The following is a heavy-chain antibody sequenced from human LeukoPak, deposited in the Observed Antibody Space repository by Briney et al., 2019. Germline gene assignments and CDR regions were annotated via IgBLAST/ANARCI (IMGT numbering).Heavy chain of an antibody. J-gene: IGHJ5*02. CDR1: GGSISPYF. D-gene: IGHD3-10*01. V-gene: IGHV4-59*01. Sequence: SETLSLTCTVSGGSISPYFWSWVRQTPGKGLEWIGYISYTGSTNYNPALKSRVTISVDTSKNQFSLLLTSVTAADTAVYYCARDDYRGVTNFDPWGQGTLVTVSS. CDR3: ARDDYRGVTNFDP. CDR2: ISYTGST.